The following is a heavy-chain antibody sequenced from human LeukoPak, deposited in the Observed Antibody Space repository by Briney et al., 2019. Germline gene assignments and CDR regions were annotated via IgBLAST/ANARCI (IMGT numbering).Heavy chain of an antibody. CDR3: ARESGEDYYYYMDV. Sequence: PGGSLRLSCAASGFTFSSYWMSWVRQAPGKGLEWVANIKQDGSEKYYVDSVKGRFTISRDNAKNSLYLQMNSLRAEDTAVYYCARESGEDYYYYMDVWGKGTTVTVSS. V-gene: IGHV3-7*01. D-gene: IGHD7-27*01. J-gene: IGHJ6*03. CDR2: IKQDGSEK. CDR1: GFTFSSYW.